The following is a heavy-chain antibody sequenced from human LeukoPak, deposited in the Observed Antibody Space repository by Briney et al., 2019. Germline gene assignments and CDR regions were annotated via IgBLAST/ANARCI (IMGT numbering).Heavy chain of an antibody. CDR2: IKQDGSEK. CDR1: GFTFSSFW. V-gene: IGHV3-7*01. CDR3: AREGDISVITYAY. J-gene: IGHJ4*02. D-gene: IGHD5-12*01. Sequence: GGSLRLSCAVSGFTFSSFWMNWLRQAPGKGLEWVANIKQDGSEKYYADSVKGRFTISRDNAKNSLFLQMNSLRAEDTAVYYCAREGDISVITYAYWGQGTLVTVSS.